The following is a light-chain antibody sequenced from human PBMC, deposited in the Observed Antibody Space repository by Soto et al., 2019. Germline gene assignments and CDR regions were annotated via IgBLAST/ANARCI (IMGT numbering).Light chain of an antibody. CDR1: SSDVGGYNY. CDR2: EVN. Sequence: QSVLTQPASVSGSPGQSITIFCTGTSSDVGGYNYVSWYQQYPGKAPKLMIYEVNNRPSGVSNRFSGSKSGNTASLTISGLQADDEADYYCSSYTTDNTRVFGGGTKLTVL. J-gene: IGLJ2*01. V-gene: IGLV2-14*01. CDR3: SSYTTDNTRV.